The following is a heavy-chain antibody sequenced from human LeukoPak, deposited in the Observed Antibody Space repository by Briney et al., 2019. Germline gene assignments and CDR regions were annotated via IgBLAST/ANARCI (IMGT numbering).Heavy chain of an antibody. CDR1: GFTFSSYG. Sequence: PGGSLRLSYAASGFTFSSYGMHWVRQAPGKGLEWVAVISYDGSNKYYADSVKGRFTISRDNSKNTLYLQMNSLRAEDTAVYYCAKLGCSGGSCYLGLGFDYWGQGTLVTVSS. CDR2: ISYDGSNK. D-gene: IGHD2-15*01. V-gene: IGHV3-30*18. CDR3: AKLGCSGGSCYLGLGFDY. J-gene: IGHJ4*02.